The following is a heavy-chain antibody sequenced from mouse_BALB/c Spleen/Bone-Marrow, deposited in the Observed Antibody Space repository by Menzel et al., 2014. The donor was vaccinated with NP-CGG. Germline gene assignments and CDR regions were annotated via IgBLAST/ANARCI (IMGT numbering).Heavy chain of an antibody. V-gene: IGHV1S41*01. CDR2: IAPGSGST. CDR3: ASYRYGWYFDV. D-gene: IGHD2-14*01. J-gene: IGHJ1*01. Sequence: DLVKPGASVKLSCKASGYTFTSYWINWIKQRPGQGLEWIGRIAPGSGSTYYDEMFKGKATITADTSSNTAYLHLSSLTSEDTAVYYCASYRYGWYFDVWGAGTTVTVSS. CDR1: GYTFTSYW.